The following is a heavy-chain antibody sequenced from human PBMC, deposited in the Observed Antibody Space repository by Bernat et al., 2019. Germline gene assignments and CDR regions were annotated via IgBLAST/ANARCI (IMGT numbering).Heavy chain of an antibody. V-gene: IGHV3-30*18. CDR2: ISYDGSNK. Sequence: QVQLVESGGGVVQPGRSLRLSCAASGFTFSSYGIHWVRQAPGKGLEWVAVISYDGSNKYYADSVKGRFTISRDNSKNTLYLQMNSLRAEDTAVYYCANGGSSWYNPWGQGTLVTVSS. J-gene: IGHJ5*02. CDR3: ANGGSSWYNP. CDR1: GFTFSSYG. D-gene: IGHD6-13*01.